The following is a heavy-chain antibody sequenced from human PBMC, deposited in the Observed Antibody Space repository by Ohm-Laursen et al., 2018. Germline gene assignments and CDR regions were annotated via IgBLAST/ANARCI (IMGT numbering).Heavy chain of an antibody. J-gene: IGHJ4*02. V-gene: IGHV3-23*01. CDR2: ITNSNGGHST. D-gene: IGHD3-22*01. Sequence: SLRLSCTASEVTFRSYAMTWVRQAPGKGLEWVSSITNSNGGHSTYYADSVKGRFTISRDNSKNTLLLQMSWLRAEDTAVYYCAKEGEGIFDSSYFFDYWGQGALVTVSS. CDR3: AKEGEGIFDSSYFFDY. CDR1: EVTFRSYA.